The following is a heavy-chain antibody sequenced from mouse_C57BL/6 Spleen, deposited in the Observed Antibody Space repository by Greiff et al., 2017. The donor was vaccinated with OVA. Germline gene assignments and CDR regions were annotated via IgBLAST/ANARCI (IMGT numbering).Heavy chain of an antibody. CDR2: IDPSDSET. J-gene: IGHJ2*01. CDR1: GYTFTSYW. D-gene: IGHD2-4*01. Sequence: QVQLQQPGAELVRPGSSVKLSCKASGYTFTSYWMHWVKQRPIQGLEWIGNIDPSDSETHYNQKFKDKATLTVDKSSSTAYMQLSSLTSEDSAVYYCARAGYYDYLYYFDYWGQGTTLTGSS. CDR3: ARAGYYDYLYYFDY. V-gene: IGHV1-52*01.